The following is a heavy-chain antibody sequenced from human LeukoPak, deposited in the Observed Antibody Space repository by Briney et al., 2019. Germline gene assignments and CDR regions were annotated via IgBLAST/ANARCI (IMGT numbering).Heavy chain of an antibody. V-gene: IGHV3-15*01. CDR2: IKSKGDGETT. CDR1: GFTFSSYA. J-gene: IGHJ4*02. CDR3: ATDLGLTMIRGVIVH. D-gene: IGHD3-10*01. Sequence: GGSLRLSCAASGFTFSSYAMSWVRQAPGKGLEWVGRIKSKGDGETTDYAAPVKGRFIMSRDDAKATLYLQMNSLNAEDTAVYYCATDLGLTMIRGVIVHWGQGALVTVSS.